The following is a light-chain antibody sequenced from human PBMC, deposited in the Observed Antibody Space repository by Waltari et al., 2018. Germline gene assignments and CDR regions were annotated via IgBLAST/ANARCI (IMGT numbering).Light chain of an antibody. J-gene: IGKJ5*01. CDR2: DAS. CDR1: QSVSNN. Sequence: EIVMTQSPATLSVSPGERATLPCRSSQSVSNNLAWYQQKPGQAPRLLIYDASTRATGIPARFSGSGFGTEFTLPISSLQSEDFAIFYCQHYHNFPSAFGQGTRLEI. V-gene: IGKV3-15*01. CDR3: QHYHNFPSA.